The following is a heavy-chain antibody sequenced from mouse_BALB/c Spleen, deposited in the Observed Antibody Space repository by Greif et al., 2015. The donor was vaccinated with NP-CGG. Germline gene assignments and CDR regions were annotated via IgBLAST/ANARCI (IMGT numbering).Heavy chain of an antibody. CDR3: AREPLYYGSSYDAMDY. Sequence: VKLMESGPGLVQPSQSLSITCTVSGFSLTSYGVHWVRQSPGKGLEWLGVIWSGGSTDYNAAFISRLSISKDNSKSXVFFKMNSLQANDTAIYYCAREPLYYGSSYDAMDYWGQGTSVTVSS. V-gene: IGHV2-2*02. CDR1: GFSLTSYG. CDR2: IWSGGST. J-gene: IGHJ4*01. D-gene: IGHD1-1*01.